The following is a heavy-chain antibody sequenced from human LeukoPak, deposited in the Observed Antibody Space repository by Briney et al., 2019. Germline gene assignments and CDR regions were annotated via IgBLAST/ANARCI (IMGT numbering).Heavy chain of an antibody. Sequence: PSETLSLTCTVSGGSISSSSYYWGWVRQPPGKGLEWIGSIYYSGSTYYNPSLKSRVTLFVDTSKNHFSLKLSSVTAADTAIYYCARRKVAAEIDYWGQGTLVTVSS. V-gene: IGHV4-39*02. CDR2: IYYSGST. CDR3: ARRKVAAEIDY. J-gene: IGHJ4*02. D-gene: IGHD6-13*01. CDR1: GGSISSSSYY.